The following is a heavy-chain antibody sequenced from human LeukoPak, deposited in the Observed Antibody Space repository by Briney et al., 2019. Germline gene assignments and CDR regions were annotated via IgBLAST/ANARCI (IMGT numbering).Heavy chain of an antibody. D-gene: IGHD1-14*01. CDR2: IYYSGST. CDR3: ARFARVEPFYYFDY. CDR1: GGSISNGGYY. J-gene: IGHJ4*02. V-gene: IGHV4-31*03. Sequence: SETLSLTCTVSGGSISNGGYYWSWIRQHPGKGLEWIGYIYYSGSTYCNPSLKSRVTISVDTSKNQFSLKLSAADTAVYYCARFARVEPFYYFDYWGQGTLVTVSS.